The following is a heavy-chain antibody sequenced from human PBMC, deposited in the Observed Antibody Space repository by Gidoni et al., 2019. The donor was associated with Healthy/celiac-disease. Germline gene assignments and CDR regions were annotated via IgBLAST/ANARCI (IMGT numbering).Heavy chain of an antibody. V-gene: IGHV3-30*18. Sequence: VVQPGRSLRLSCAASGFTFSSYGMHWVRQAPGKGLEWVAVISYDGSNKYYADSVKGRFTISRDNSKNTLYLQMNSLRAEDTAVYYCAKDLIPLWSSHAFDIWGQGTMVTVSS. D-gene: IGHD3-16*01. CDR2: ISYDGSNK. J-gene: IGHJ3*02. CDR1: GFTFSSYG. CDR3: AKDLIPLWSSHAFDI.